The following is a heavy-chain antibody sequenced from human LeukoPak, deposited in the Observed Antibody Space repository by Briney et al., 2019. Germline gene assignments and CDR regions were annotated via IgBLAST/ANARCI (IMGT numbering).Heavy chain of an antibody. J-gene: IGHJ5*02. V-gene: IGHV4-34*01. Sequence: SETLSLTCAVYGGSFSGYYWSWIRQPPGKGLEWIGEINHSGSTNYNPSLKSRVTISVDTSKNQFSLNLSSVTAADTAVYYCARDLSRVGRQWPFSNWFDPWGQGTLVTVSS. CDR3: ARDLSRVGRQWPFSNWFDP. CDR1: GGSFSGYY. D-gene: IGHD6-19*01. CDR2: INHSGST.